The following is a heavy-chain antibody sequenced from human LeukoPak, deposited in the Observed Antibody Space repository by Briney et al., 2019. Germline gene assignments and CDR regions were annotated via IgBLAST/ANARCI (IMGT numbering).Heavy chain of an antibody. CDR1: GFTFSTYA. D-gene: IGHD5-18*01. CDR2: ISGNSDMT. J-gene: IGHJ3*02. Sequence: GGSLRLSCAASGFTFSTYAMTWVRQAPGKGLEWVSGISGNSDMTYYADSVKGRFSISRDNSKNTLYLQMNSLRADDTALYYCAKRLWESKGLDPFDIWGQGTMVTVSS. CDR3: AKRLWESKGLDPFDI. V-gene: IGHV3-23*01.